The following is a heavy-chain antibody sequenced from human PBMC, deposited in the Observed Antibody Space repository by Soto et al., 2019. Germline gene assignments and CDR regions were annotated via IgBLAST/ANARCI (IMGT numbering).Heavy chain of an antibody. J-gene: IGHJ4*02. CDR3: TRETVAGITGLDY. CDR2: ISVSDAFI. D-gene: IGHD1-20*01. CDR1: GFNVGAFA. Sequence: ESGGDLVQPGGSLRLSCAASGFNVGAFAVNWVRQAPGKGLEWVSGISVSDAFIYYADSVRGRFSISRDASEIILYLQMNSLRVDDTALYYCTRETVAGITGLDYWGPGTLVTVSS. V-gene: IGHV3-23*01.